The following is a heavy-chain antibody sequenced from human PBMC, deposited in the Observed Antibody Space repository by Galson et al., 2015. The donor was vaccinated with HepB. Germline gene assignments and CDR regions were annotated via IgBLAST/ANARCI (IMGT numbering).Heavy chain of an antibody. V-gene: IGHV3-30-3*01. CDR3: ARGSGAAALYNWFDP. J-gene: IGHJ5*02. D-gene: IGHD6-13*01. CDR2: ILYDGSDK. Sequence: SLRLSCADSGFTFNNSAMHWVRQAPGKGLEWVAAILYDGSDKYYAESVKGRFTISRDNSKNTLYLQMNSLRVDGTAVFYCARGSGAAALYNWFDPWGQGTLVTVSS. CDR1: GFTFNNSA.